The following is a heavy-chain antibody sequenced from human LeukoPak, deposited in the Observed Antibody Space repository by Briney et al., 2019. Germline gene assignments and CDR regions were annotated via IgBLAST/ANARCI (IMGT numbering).Heavy chain of an antibody. CDR1: GYTFTGYD. Sequence: ASLKLSCTASGYTFTGYDMYWVRQAPGQGLEWMGWINPNSGGTNYAQTLQGRVTMTRDTSISTPYMQLSRLRSDDTALYYCARGGYVSEGAVASDYWGQGTLVTVSS. D-gene: IGHD3-10*02. CDR3: ARGGYVSEGAVASDY. J-gene: IGHJ4*02. V-gene: IGHV1-2*02. CDR2: INPNSGGT.